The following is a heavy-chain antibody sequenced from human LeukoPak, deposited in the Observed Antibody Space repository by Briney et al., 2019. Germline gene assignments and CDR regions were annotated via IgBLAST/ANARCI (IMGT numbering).Heavy chain of an antibody. Sequence: GGSLRLSCTSSTFTFGDYAINWIRQAPGKGLEWVGFIRRKVYGGTPEYAASVKGRFTISRDDSKSIAYLQMNSLKTEDTAVYYCTRGAGPDMTGDYWGQGTLVTVSS. CDR1: TFTFGDYA. J-gene: IGHJ4*02. D-gene: IGHD3-9*01. V-gene: IGHV3-49*03. CDR3: TRGAGPDMTGDY. CDR2: IRRKVYGGTP.